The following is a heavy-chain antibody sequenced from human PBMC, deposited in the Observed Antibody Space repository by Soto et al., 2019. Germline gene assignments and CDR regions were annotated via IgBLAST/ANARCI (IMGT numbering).Heavy chain of an antibody. CDR2: IISVFQTA. V-gene: IGHV1-69*01. CDR1: GGLFSSYP. Sequence: QEQLVQSGAEVNEPGSSVKVYCKASGGLFSSYPISWVRQVPGQGLEWMGGIISVFQTAYYTQRFQGRVTITADESTNTAYMELSSLRSEYTAIYYCARGGSGYTWFNEFWGQGTLVTVSS. D-gene: IGHD3-22*01. CDR3: ARGGSGYTWFNEF. J-gene: IGHJ4*02.